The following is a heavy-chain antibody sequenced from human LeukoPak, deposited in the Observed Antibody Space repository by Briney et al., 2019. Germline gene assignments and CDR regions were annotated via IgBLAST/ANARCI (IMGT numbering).Heavy chain of an antibody. D-gene: IGHD3-3*01. CDR1: GGSFSGYY. V-gene: IGHV4-34*01. CDR3: ARDPSPSFWSGSIGGMDV. Sequence: PSETLSLTCAVYGGSFSGYYWSWIRQPPGKGLEWIGEINHSGSTNYNPSLKSRVTISVDTSKNQFSLKLSSVTAADTAVYYCARDPSPSFWSGSIGGMDVWGQGTTVTVSS. CDR2: INHSGST. J-gene: IGHJ6*02.